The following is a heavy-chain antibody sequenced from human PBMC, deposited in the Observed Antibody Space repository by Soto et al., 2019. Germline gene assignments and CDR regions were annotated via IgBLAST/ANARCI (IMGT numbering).Heavy chain of an antibody. J-gene: IGHJ4*02. CDR1: GGSISSYY. CDR3: ARVVYESSGYGFFDY. CDR2: ISYSGST. Sequence: SETLSLTCTVSGGSISSYYWNWIRQSPGKGLEWIGYISYSGSTNYNPSLKSRVTITTDTPKNQFSLKLSSVTAADTAVYYCARVVYESSGYGFFDYWGQGTLVTGSS. V-gene: IGHV4-59*01. D-gene: IGHD3-22*01.